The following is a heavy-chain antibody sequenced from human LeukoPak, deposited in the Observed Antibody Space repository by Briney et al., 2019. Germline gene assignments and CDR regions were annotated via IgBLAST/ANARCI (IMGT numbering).Heavy chain of an antibody. Sequence: GGSLRLSCAASGFTFSSYEMNWVRQAPGKGLEWVSYIRSSGSTIYYADSVKGRFTISRDNAKNSLYLQMNSLGAEDTAVYYCAELGITMIGGVWGKGTTVTISS. CDR1: GFTFSSYE. V-gene: IGHV3-48*03. CDR3: AELGITMIGGV. J-gene: IGHJ6*04. CDR2: IRSSGSTI. D-gene: IGHD3-10*02.